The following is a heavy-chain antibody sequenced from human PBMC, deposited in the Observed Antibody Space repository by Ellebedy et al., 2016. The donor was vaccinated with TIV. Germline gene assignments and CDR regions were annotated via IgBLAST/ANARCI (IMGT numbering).Heavy chain of an antibody. V-gene: IGHV3-48*01. CDR3: ARVQPLLYSAIDY. Sequence: GESLKISCAASGFTFSSYSMNWVRQAPGKGLEWVSYISSSSSTIYYADSVKGRFTISRDNAKNSLYLQMNSLRAEDTAVYYCARVQPLLYSAIDYWGQGTLVTVSS. D-gene: IGHD2-2*02. CDR1: GFTFSSYS. J-gene: IGHJ4*02. CDR2: ISSSSSTI.